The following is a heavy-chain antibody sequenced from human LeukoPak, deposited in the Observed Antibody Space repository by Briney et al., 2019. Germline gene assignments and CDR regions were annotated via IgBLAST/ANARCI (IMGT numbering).Heavy chain of an antibody. CDR3: ARDGFSSGYPYDAFDI. J-gene: IGHJ3*02. D-gene: IGHD3-22*01. CDR1: GFTFSNAW. Sequence: GGSLRLSCAASGFTFSNAWMSWVRQAPGKGLEWVGRIKSKTDGGTTDYAAPVKGRFTISRDDSKNTLYLQMNSLKTEDTAVYYCARDGFSSGYPYDAFDIWGQGTMVTVSS. V-gene: IGHV3-15*01. CDR2: IKSKTDGGTT.